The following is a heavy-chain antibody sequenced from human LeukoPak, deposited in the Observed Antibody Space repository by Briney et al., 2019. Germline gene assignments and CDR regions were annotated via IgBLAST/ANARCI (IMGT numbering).Heavy chain of an antibody. CDR2: ISAYNGNT. V-gene: IGHV1-18*01. J-gene: IGHJ3*02. CDR3: GRERWIQWADDAFDI. Sequence: ASVKLSCKASGYTFTSYGISWVRQAHGQGLEWMGWISAYNGNTNYEQKLQGRVTMTTDTSTSTAYMELRSLRSDDTAVYYCGRERWIQWADDAFDIWGQGTMVTVSS. D-gene: IGHD5-18*01. CDR1: GYTFTSYG.